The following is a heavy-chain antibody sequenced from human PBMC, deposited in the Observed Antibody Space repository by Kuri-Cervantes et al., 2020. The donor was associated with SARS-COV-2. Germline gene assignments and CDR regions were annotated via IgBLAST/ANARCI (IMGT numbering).Heavy chain of an antibody. V-gene: IGHV1-2*04. Sequence: ASVKVSCKASGYTFTDYYIYWVRQAPGQGLEWMGWINPNSGGTNYAQKFQGWVTMTRDTSLTTGYMELTRLTSDDTAVYYCARGEGAGGLRVVLGWRGAGLLDFWGQGTLVTVSS. J-gene: IGHJ4*02. CDR2: INPNSGGT. CDR3: ARGEGAGGLRVVLGWRGAGLLDF. D-gene: IGHD3-16*01. CDR1: GYTFTDYY.